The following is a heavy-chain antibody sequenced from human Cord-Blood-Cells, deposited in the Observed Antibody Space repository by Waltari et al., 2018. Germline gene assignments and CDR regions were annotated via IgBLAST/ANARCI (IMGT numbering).Heavy chain of an antibody. CDR2: INPNSGGT. J-gene: IGHJ4*02. Sequence: QVQLVQSGAEVKNPGASVKVSCKASGYTFTGYYMPLLRQAPGQGLEWMGWINPNSGGTNYAQKFQGRVTMTRDTSISTAYMELSRLRSDDTAVYYCASSSAGEVRYGYWGQGTLVTVSS. V-gene: IGHV1-2*02. D-gene: IGHD3-10*01. CDR3: ASSSAGEVRYGY. CDR1: GYTFTGYY.